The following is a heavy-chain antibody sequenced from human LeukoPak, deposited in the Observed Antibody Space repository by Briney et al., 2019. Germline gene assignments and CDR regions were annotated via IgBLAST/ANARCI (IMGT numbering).Heavy chain of an antibody. D-gene: IGHD3-16*01. CDR3: ARDETTVGELWEAFDI. CDR1: GFTVSSNY. Sequence: GGSLRLSCAASGFTVSSNYMSWVRQAPGQGLEWGSVIYSGGSTYYADSVKGRFTISRDNSKTTLYLQMNSLIGQDTAAYYCARDETTVGELWEAFDIRGQGTMVTVSS. V-gene: IGHV3-53*01. CDR2: IYSGGST. J-gene: IGHJ3*02.